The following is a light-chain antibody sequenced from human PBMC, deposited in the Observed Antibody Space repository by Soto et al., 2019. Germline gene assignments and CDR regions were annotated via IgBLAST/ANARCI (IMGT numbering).Light chain of an antibody. J-gene: IGKJ1*01. Sequence: IQMTQSPSSLSASLGDRVTITCRASQGISSYLAWYQQKPGKAPKLLIYAASTLQSGVPSRFSGSGSGTDFTLTISCLQSEDFATYYCQQYYSYPRTFGQGTKVDIK. CDR3: QQYYSYPRT. CDR1: QGISSY. CDR2: AAS. V-gene: IGKV1-8*01.